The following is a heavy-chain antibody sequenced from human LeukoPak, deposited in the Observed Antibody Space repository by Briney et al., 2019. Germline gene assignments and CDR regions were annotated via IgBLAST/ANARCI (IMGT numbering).Heavy chain of an antibody. CDR2: IIPIFDTA. CDR1: GYTFTSYG. CDR3: ARDIGGTSSSWYTIFDY. V-gene: IGHV1-69*13. D-gene: IGHD6-13*01. Sequence: GASVKVSCKASGYTFTSYGISWVRQAPGQGLEWMGGIIPIFDTANYAQKFQGRVTITADESTSTAYMELSSLRSEDTAVYYCARDIGGTSSSWYTIFDYWGQGTLVTVSS. J-gene: IGHJ4*02.